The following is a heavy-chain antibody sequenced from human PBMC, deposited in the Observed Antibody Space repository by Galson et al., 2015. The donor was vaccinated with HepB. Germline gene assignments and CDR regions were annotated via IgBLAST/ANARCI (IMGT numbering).Heavy chain of an antibody. CDR3: AREEGVAVGTDTLDF. J-gene: IGHJ4*02. V-gene: IGHV1-18*01. D-gene: IGHD6-13*01. CDR2: ISPYNGNT. Sequence: SCKASGYSFTNYGITWVRQAPGQGLEWMGWISPYNGNTNYAQNLQGRVTMTADTSTTTALMELRGLKSDDTAAYYCAREEGVAVGTDTLDFWGQGTLLTVSS. CDR1: GYSFTNYG.